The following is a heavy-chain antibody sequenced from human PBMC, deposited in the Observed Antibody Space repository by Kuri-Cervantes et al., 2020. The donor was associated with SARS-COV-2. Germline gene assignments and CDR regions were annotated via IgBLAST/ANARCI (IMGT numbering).Heavy chain of an antibody. D-gene: IGHD3-22*01. J-gene: IGHJ4*02. CDR1: GGSISSGSYY. V-gene: IGHV4-61*02. CDR2: IYTSGST. Sequence: SETLSLNCTVSGGSISSGSYYWRWIRQPAGKGLEWIGRIYTSGSTNYNPSLKSRVTISVDTSKNQFSLKLSSVTAADTAVYYCAREDSSGYYFDYWGQGTLVTVSS. CDR3: AREDSSGYYFDY.